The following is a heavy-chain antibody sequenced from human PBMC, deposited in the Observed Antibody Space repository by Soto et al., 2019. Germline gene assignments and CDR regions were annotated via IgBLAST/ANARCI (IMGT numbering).Heavy chain of an antibody. CDR2: IDPSDSYT. CDR1: GYSFTSYW. D-gene: IGHD6-19*01. J-gene: IGHJ6*02. CDR3: ATHSSGWNYYYGMDV. V-gene: IGHV5-10-1*01. Sequence: GESLKISCNGSGYSFTSYWISWVRQMPGKGLEWMGRIDPSDSYTNYSPSFQGHVTISADKSISTAYLQWSSLKASDTAMYYCATHSSGWNYYYGMDVWGQGTTVTVSS.